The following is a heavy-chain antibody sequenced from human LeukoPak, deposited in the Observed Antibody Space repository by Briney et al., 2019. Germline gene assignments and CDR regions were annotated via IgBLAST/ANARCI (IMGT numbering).Heavy chain of an antibody. Sequence: GGSLRLSCAASGFTFSSYSMNWVRQAPGKGLEWVSSISSSSSYIYYADSVKGRFTISRDNAKNSLYLQMNSLRAEDTAVYYCARSIVGATTGFDYWGQGTLATVSS. D-gene: IGHD1-26*01. J-gene: IGHJ4*02. CDR2: ISSSSSYI. CDR3: ARSIVGATTGFDY. CDR1: GFTFSSYS. V-gene: IGHV3-21*01.